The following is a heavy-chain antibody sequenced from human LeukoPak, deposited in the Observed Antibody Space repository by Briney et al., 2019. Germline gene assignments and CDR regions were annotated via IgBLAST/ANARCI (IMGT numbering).Heavy chain of an antibody. D-gene: IGHD3-22*01. J-gene: IGHJ6*03. CDR1: GFIFSNYA. CDR2: ISSNGGST. V-gene: IGHV3-64*01. Sequence: GGSLRLSCAASGFIFSNYAIHWVRQAPGKGLEYVSVISSNGGSTYYANSVKGRFTFSRDNSKNTLYLQMGSLRAEDMAVYYCARARLVVTGMDVWGKGTTVTVSS. CDR3: ARARLVVTGMDV.